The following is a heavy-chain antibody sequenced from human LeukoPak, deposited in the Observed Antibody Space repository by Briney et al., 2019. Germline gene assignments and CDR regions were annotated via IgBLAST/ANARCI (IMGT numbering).Heavy chain of an antibody. D-gene: IGHD6-13*01. CDR2: INPDSGGT. V-gene: IGHV1-2*02. CDR1: GYTFTGYY. CDR3: AGSGGYSSSWYRWLDP. J-gene: IGHJ5*02. Sequence: GASVKVSCKASGYTFTGYYMHWVRQAPGQGLEWMGWINPDSGGTNYAQKFQGRVTMTRDTSISTAYMELSRLRSDDTAVYYCAGSGGYSSSWYRWLDPWGQGTLVTVSS.